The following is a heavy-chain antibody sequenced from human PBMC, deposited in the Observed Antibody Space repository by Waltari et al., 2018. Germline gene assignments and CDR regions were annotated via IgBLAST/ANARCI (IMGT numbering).Heavy chain of an antibody. Sequence: QVQLQQWGAGLLKPSETLSLTCAVYGGSFSGYYWSWIREPPGKGLEWSGENNHRGSTNNNPSLKSRFTISVDTSKNQFCLKLSSVTASDTAVYYCASVVVVAATPGDNYFDYWGQGTLVTVSS. D-gene: IGHD2-15*01. CDR1: GGSFSGYY. J-gene: IGHJ4*02. CDR3: ASVVVVAATPGDNYFDY. V-gene: IGHV4-34*01. CDR2: NNHRGST.